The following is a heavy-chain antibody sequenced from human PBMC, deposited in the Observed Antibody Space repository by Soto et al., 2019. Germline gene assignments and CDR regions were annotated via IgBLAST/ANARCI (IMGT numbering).Heavy chain of an antibody. CDR2: IYYNGET. CDR3: ARHGSY. CDR1: GVSIRASSYY. J-gene: IGHJ4*02. Sequence: SETLSLTCTVSGVSIRASSYYWGWIRQPPGKGLEWIGTIYYNGETFYHPSLKSRITMSIHTSKNQFSLNMTSVTAADTAVYYCARHGSYWGQGTLVTVSS. V-gene: IGHV4-39*01.